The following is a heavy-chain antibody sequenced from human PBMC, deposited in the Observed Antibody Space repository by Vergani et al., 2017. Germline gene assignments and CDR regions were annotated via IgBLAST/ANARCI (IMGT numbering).Heavy chain of an antibody. CDR3: AKVGRSEVAGTFGAFDI. D-gene: IGHD6-19*01. J-gene: IGHJ3*02. Sequence: EVQLLESGGDLVQPGGSLRLSCAASGFTFIMHAMSWVRQATGKGLEWVSNLSASDRRTHYADSVKGRFTISRDNSKNTLFLHMNSLRPEDTAVYYCAKVGRSEVAGTFGAFDIWGQGTMVTVSS. CDR2: LSASDRRT. CDR1: GFTFIMHA. V-gene: IGHV3-23*01.